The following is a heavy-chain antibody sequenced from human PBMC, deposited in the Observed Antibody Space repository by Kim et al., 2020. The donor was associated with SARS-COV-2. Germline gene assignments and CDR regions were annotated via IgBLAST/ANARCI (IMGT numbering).Heavy chain of an antibody. CDR2: ISFDGSSK. D-gene: IGHD3-9*01. J-gene: IGHJ4*02. CDR1: EFTFSNYV. CDR3: AKVYNILTAFYDPSPFQY. V-gene: IGHV3-30*18. Sequence: GGSLRLSCAASEFTFSNYVMHWVRQAPGKGLEWVAVISFDGSSKYYADSVKGRFTISRDNSKNTLYLQMNSLRPEDTAVYYCAKVYNILTAFYDPSPFQYGGQGTLVSVSS.